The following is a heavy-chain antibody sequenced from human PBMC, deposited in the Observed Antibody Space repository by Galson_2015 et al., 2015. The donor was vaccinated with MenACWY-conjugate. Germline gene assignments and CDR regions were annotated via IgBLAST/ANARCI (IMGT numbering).Heavy chain of an antibody. CDR2: IWPGDSRT. CDR3: ARRQFKAAAAAFDP. D-gene: IGHD6-13*01. Sequence: QSGAEVKKPGESLQISCRGSGYNFSKYWIGWVRLMPGKGREWMGLIWPGDSRTRKNPSFQAQVTSQAHKSTSTADLEWSSLKASDSGMYYCARRQFKAAAAAFDPWGQGTLVTVSS. CDR1: GYNFSKYW. J-gene: IGHJ5*02. V-gene: IGHV5-51*01.